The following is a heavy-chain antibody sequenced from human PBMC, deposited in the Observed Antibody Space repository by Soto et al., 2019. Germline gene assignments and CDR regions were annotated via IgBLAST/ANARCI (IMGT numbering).Heavy chain of an antibody. V-gene: IGHV4-39*01. CDR2: IYYSGST. CDR3: AQVIYSSSSGNNWFDP. J-gene: IGHJ5*02. CDR1: GGSISSSSYY. D-gene: IGHD6-6*01. Sequence: SETLSLTCTVSGGSISSSSYYWGRIRQPPGKGLEWIGSIYYSGSTYYNPSLKSRVTISVDTSKNQFSLKLSSVTAADTAVYYCAQVIYSSSSGNNWFDPWGQGTLVPVSS.